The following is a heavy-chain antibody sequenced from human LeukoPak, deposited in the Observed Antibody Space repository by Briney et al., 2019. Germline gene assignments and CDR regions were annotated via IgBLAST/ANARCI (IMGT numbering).Heavy chain of an antibody. CDR3: GKGSLAVPATPLDF. D-gene: IGHD2-15*01. Sequence: GGSLRLSCTASGFYFSNSFMTWVRQAPGKGLEWISYISSRSTTTYYADSVKGRFTISRDNGKNTVYLQMNNLRVDDTAVFYCGKGSLAVPATPLDFWGQGTLVTVSS. CDR1: GFYFSNSF. V-gene: IGHV3-11*01. CDR2: ISSRSTTT. J-gene: IGHJ4*02.